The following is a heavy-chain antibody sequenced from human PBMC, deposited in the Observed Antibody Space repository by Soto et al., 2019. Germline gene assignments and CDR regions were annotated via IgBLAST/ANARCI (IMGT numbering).Heavy chain of an antibody. CDR2: ISYDGSNK. V-gene: IGHV3-30*18. CDR3: AKGRSGYRPGVVAFDI. D-gene: IGHD3-22*01. J-gene: IGHJ3*02. Sequence: QVQLVESGGGVVQPGRSLRLSCAASGFTFSSYGMHWVRQAPGKGLEWVAVISYDGSNKYYADSVKGRFTISRDNSKNTLYVQMNSLRAEDTAVYYCAKGRSGYRPGVVAFDIWGQGTMVTVSS. CDR1: GFTFSSYG.